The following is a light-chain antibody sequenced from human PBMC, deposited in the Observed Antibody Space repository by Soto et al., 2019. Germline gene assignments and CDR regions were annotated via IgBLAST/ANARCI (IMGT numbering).Light chain of an antibody. V-gene: IGLV1-47*02. CDR1: SSNIGSNY. Sequence: QSVLTQPPSASGTPGQRVTISCSGSSSNIGSNYVYWYQQLPGTAPKLLIYTNDQRPSGVPDRFSGSKSGTSASLAISGLRSEDEADYYCAAWDDSLRGWVFGGGTNPTVL. J-gene: IGLJ3*02. CDR3: AAWDDSLRGWV. CDR2: TND.